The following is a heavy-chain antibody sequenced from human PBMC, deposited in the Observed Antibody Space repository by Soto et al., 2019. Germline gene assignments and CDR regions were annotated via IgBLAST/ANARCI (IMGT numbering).Heavy chain of an antibody. D-gene: IGHD6-19*01. Sequence: GGCLELSCAASGFIVSNYAMSWVRQAPGKGLEWVSAISGSGRTTYYADSVKGRFTISKDNSKNTLFLQMDSLRADDTAVYYCAKRGSGSGLFQEGFNDYWGQGTQVTVSS. V-gene: IGHV3-23*01. CDR1: GFIVSNYA. J-gene: IGHJ4*02. CDR3: AKRGSGSGLFQEGFNDY. CDR2: ISGSGRTT.